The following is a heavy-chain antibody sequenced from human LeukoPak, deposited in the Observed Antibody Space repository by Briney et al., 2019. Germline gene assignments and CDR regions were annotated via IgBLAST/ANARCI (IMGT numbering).Heavy chain of an antibody. Sequence: GASVKVSCKASGGTFSSYAISWVRQAPGQGLEWMGGIIPIFGTANYAQKFQGRVTITADKSTSTAYMELSSLRSEDTAVYYCARGYSSGWGPFDYWGQGTLVTVSS. D-gene: IGHD6-19*01. CDR3: ARGYSSGWGPFDY. CDR1: GGTFSSYA. V-gene: IGHV1-69*06. CDR2: IIPIFGTA. J-gene: IGHJ4*02.